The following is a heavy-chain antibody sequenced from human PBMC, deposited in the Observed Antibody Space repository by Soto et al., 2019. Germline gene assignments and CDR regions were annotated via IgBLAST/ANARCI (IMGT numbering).Heavy chain of an antibody. V-gene: IGHV3-23*01. CDR2: ISGSGGST. CDR3: AKPDYGDTRGSVGFYGMDV. D-gene: IGHD4-17*01. J-gene: IGHJ6*02. Sequence: PGGSLRLSCAASGFTFSSYAMSWVRQAPGKGLEWVSAISGSGGSTYYADSVQGRFTISRDNSKSTLYLEMNSLRVEDTAVYYCAKPDYGDTRGSVGFYGMDVWGQGTTVTVSS. CDR1: GFTFSSYA.